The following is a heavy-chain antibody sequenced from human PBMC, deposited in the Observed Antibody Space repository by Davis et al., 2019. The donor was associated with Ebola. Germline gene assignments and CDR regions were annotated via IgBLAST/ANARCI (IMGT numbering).Heavy chain of an antibody. Sequence: GGSLRLSCAASGVTFSSYWMSWVRQAPGKGLEWVANIKQDGSEKYYVDSVKGRFTISRDNARNSLYLQMDSLRAEDTALYYCARDQGSQGNFHYWGQGTLAAVSS. CDR2: IKQDGSEK. V-gene: IGHV3-7*01. CDR3: ARDQGSQGNFHY. D-gene: IGHD6-19*01. J-gene: IGHJ4*02. CDR1: GVTFSSYW.